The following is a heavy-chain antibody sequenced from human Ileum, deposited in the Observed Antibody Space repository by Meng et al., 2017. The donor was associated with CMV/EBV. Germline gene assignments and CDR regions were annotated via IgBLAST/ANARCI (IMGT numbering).Heavy chain of an antibody. V-gene: IGHV2-5*02. Sequence: SGFSLSNSGVGGGWIRQPPGKDLEWLALIYWDDDKRYSPSLKSRLTITKDTSRNQVVLTMTNMDPVDTATYYCAHRQFYDSGGYYDYWGQGTLVTVSS. J-gene: IGHJ4*02. D-gene: IGHD3-22*01. CDR2: IYWDDDK. CDR3: AHRQFYDSGGYYDY. CDR1: GFSLSNSGVG.